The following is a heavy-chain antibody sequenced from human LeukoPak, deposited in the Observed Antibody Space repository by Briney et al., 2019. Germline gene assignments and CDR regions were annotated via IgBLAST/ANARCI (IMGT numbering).Heavy chain of an antibody. CDR2: INRSGST. CDR3: ARGGFYCGDDCYVDY. Sequence: SETLSLTCAVYGGSLSYYYWSWIHQHPEKGLEWIGEINRSGSTNYNPSLKSRVSISVDTSKNQFSLKLSSVTAADTAVYYCARGGFYCGDDCYVDYWGQGTLVTVSS. V-gene: IGHV4-34*01. J-gene: IGHJ4*02. D-gene: IGHD2-21*02. CDR1: GGSLSYYY.